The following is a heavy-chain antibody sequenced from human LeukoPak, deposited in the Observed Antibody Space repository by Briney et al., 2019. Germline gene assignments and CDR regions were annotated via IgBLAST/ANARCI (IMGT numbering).Heavy chain of an antibody. CDR1: GFTFDDYA. Sequence: GGSLRLSCAASGFTFDDYAMHWVRQAPGKGLEWASSIFPSGGEIHYADSVRGRFTISRDNSKSTLSLQMNSLRAEDTAIYYCATYRQVLLPFESWGQGTLVTVSS. D-gene: IGHD2-8*02. J-gene: IGHJ4*02. CDR2: IFPSGGEI. V-gene: IGHV3-23*01. CDR3: ATYRQVLLPFES.